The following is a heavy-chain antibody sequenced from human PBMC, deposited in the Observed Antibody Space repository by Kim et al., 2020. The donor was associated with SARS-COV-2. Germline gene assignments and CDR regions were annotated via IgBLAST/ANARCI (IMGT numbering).Heavy chain of an antibody. CDR1: GGSISSYY. CDR2: IYDSGSS. V-gene: IGHV4-59*13. D-gene: IGHD3-10*01. Sequence: SETLSLTCSVSGGSISSYYWIWIRQPPGKGLEWVWYIYDSGSSNYNPSPKSRVPVTLDTSKSKYSLTLSSGTAAAAAAAFYARGLIPNGWGRRLGPFD. CDR3: ARGLIPNGWGRRLGPFD. J-gene: IGHJ4*01.